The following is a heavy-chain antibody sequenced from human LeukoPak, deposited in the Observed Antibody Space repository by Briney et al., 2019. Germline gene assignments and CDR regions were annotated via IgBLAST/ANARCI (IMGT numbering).Heavy chain of an antibody. CDR2: IFYSGST. J-gene: IGHJ3*02. V-gene: IGHV4-59*03. D-gene: IGHD3-9*01. CDR1: GGSISTFY. CDR3: AKTSTYYDIYDAFDI. Sequence: PSETLSLTCTVSGGSISTFYWNWIRQPPGKGLEWVGNIFYSGSTNYNPSLKSRVTISVDTSKNQFSLKLSSVTAADTAVYYCAKTSTYYDIYDAFDIWGQGTMVTVSS.